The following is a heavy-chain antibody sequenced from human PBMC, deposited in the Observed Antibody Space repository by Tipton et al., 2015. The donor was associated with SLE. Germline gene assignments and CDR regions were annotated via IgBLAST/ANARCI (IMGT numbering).Heavy chain of an antibody. CDR3: ARQYFEKYFDY. V-gene: IGHV4-59*08. J-gene: IGHJ4*02. D-gene: IGHD2-8*01. CDR1: GGSISSYY. CDR2: IYNSGSA. Sequence: GLVKPSETLSLTCTVSGGSISSYYWSWIRQPPGKGLEWIGYIYNSGSANYNPSLKSRVTISEDTSKNQFSLELGSVTAADTAVYYCARQYFEKYFDYWGQGTLVTVSS.